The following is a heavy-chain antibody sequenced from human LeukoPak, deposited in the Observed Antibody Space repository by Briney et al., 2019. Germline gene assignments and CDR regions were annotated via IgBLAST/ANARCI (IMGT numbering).Heavy chain of an antibody. J-gene: IGHJ6*02. V-gene: IGHV4-34*01. D-gene: IGHD3-10*01. Sequence: KTSETLSLTCAVYGGSFSGYYWSWIRQPPGKGLEWIGEINHSGSANYNPSLKSRVTISVDTSKNQFSLKLSSVTAADTAVYYCARGMGYYGMDVWGQGTTVTVSS. CDR2: INHSGSA. CDR3: ARGMGYYGMDV. CDR1: GGSFSGYY.